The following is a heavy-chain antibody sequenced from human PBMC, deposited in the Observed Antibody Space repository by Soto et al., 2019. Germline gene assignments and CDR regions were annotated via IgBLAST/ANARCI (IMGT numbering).Heavy chain of an antibody. CDR3: AKEGSPMTTVPFDY. CDR1: GFTFSSYA. CDR2: ISGSGGST. D-gene: IGHD4-17*01. V-gene: IGHV3-23*01. J-gene: IGHJ4*02. Sequence: PGGSLRLSCAASGFTFSSYAISWVRQAPGKGLEWVSAISGSGGSTYYADSVKGRFTISRDNSKNTLYLQMNSLRAEDTAVYYSAKEGSPMTTVPFDYWGQGTLVNVSS.